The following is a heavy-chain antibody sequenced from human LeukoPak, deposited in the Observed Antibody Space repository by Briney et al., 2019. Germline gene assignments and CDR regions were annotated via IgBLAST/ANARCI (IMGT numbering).Heavy chain of an antibody. D-gene: IGHD3-9*01. CDR3: ARLPTLYYDILTGYHDY. CDR1: GFTFSSYS. Sequence: GGSLRLSCAASGFTFSSYSMNWVRQAPGKGLEWVSTISSSSSYIYYADSVKGRFTISRGNAKNSLYLQMNSLRAEDTAVYYCARLPTLYYDILTGYHDYWGQGTLVTVSS. V-gene: IGHV3-21*01. J-gene: IGHJ4*02. CDR2: ISSSSSYI.